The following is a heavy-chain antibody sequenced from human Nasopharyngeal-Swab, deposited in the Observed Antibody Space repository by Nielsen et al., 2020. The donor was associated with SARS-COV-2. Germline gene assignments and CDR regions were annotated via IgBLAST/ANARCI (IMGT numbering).Heavy chain of an antibody. D-gene: IGHD6-13*01. Sequence: GGSLRLSCAAYGFTFSRYGMHWVRQVPGKGLEWVAVLSNDGGDKYYADSVKGRFTISRDNSKNTLYLQMNSLRPEDTAVYYCAKDGEVAAARYYFDYWGQGTLVTVSS. CDR1: GFTFSRYG. CDR3: AKDGEVAAARYYFDY. CDR2: LSNDGGDK. V-gene: IGHV3-30*18. J-gene: IGHJ4*02.